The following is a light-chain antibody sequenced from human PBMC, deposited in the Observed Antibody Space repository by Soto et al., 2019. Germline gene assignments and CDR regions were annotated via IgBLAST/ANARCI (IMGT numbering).Light chain of an antibody. J-gene: IGKJ1*01. V-gene: IGKV2-28*01. CDR2: WGS. Sequence: IVMTQSPLSLPVTPGEPASISCRSSQSLLHSNGYNYLDWDLQKPGQSRQLLVYWGSTQSSGVPERFSGSGSGTDVTLKISRVEAEDVGVYYCMQALQTPRTFGQGTKVEIK. CDR1: QSLLHSNGYNY. CDR3: MQALQTPRT.